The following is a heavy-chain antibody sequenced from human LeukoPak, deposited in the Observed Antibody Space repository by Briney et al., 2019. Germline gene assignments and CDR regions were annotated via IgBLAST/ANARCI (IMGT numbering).Heavy chain of an antibody. CDR3: ARNLLWFGELGYFDY. J-gene: IGHJ4*02. V-gene: IGHV3-48*01. Sequence: PGGSLRLSCAASGFTFSSYSMNWVRQAPGKGLEWVSYISSSSSTIYYADSVEGRFTISRDNAKNSLYLQMNSLRAEDTAVYYCARNLLWFGELGYFDYWGQGTLVTVSS. CDR1: GFTFSSYS. D-gene: IGHD3-10*01. CDR2: ISSSSSTI.